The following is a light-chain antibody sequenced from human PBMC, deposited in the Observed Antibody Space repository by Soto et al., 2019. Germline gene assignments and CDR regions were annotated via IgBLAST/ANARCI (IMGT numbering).Light chain of an antibody. Sequence: VLTQSPGTLSLSPGERATLSCRASQSVSSYLAWYQQKPGQAPRLLIYDASNRATGIPARFSGSGSGTEFTLTISSLQSEDFAVYYCQQYNDRPPWTFGQGTKVDIK. V-gene: IGKV3-15*01. CDR2: DAS. CDR1: QSVSSY. CDR3: QQYNDRPPWT. J-gene: IGKJ1*01.